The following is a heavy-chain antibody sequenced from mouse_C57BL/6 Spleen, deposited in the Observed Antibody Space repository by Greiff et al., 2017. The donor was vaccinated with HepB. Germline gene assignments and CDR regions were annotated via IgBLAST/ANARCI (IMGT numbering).Heavy chain of an antibody. V-gene: IGHV1-82*01. J-gene: IGHJ2*01. CDR1: GYAFSSSW. CDR2: IYPGDGDT. CDR3: ARSRLGPYFDY. Sequence: QVQLQQSGPELVKPGASVKISCKASGYAFSSSWMNWVKQRPGKGLGWIGRIYPGDGDTNYNGKFKGKATLTADKSSSTAYMQLSSLTSEDSAVYFCARSRLGPYFDYWGQGTTLTVSS. D-gene: IGHD4-1*01.